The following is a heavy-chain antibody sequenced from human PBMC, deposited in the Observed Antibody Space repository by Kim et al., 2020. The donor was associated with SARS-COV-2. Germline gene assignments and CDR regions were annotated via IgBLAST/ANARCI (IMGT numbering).Heavy chain of an antibody. D-gene: IGHD6-13*01. CDR1: GFTFSDYY. CDR2: ISSSSSYT. V-gene: IGHV3-11*06. J-gene: IGHJ6*02. CDR3: ASPWYSSSWYPSRDYYYGMDV. Sequence: GGSLRLSCAASGFTFSDYYMSWIRQAPGKGLEWVSYISSSSSYTNYADSVKGRFTISRDNAKNSLYLQMNSLRAEDTAVYYCASPWYSSSWYPSRDYYYGMDVWGQGTTVTVSS.